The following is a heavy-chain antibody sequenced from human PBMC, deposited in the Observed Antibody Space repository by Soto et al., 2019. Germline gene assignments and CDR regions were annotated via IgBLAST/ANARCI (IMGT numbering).Heavy chain of an antibody. Sequence: PSETLSLTCTVSGGSISSYYWSWIRQPPGKGLEWIGYIYYSGSTNYNPSLKSRVTISVDTSKNQFSLKLSSVTAADTAVYYCARHGFGGFGDPAAMDVWGKGTTVTVSS. CDR3: ARHGFGGFGDPAAMDV. CDR1: GGSISSYY. D-gene: IGHD3-10*01. J-gene: IGHJ6*03. V-gene: IGHV4-59*08. CDR2: IYYSGST.